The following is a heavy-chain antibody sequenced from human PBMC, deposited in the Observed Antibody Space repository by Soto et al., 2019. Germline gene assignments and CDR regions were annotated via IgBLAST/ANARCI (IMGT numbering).Heavy chain of an antibody. V-gene: IGHV6-1*01. J-gene: IGHJ4*02. Sequence: QTLSLTCDISGDSVSNTDAAWNWIRQSPSRGFEWLGRTYRRSQWYSDYARSVKSRLTINPDTSKNQFSLQLNSVTPEDTAVYFCVRGRYRTGLFDSWGQGTLVTVSS. CDR3: VRGRYRTGLFDS. CDR1: GDSVSNTDAA. CDR2: TYRRSQWYS. D-gene: IGHD6-19*01.